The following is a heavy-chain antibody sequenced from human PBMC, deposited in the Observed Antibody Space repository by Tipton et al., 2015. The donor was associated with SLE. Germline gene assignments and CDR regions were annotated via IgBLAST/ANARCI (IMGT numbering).Heavy chain of an antibody. J-gene: IGHJ4*02. CDR1: GASMTNNY. Sequence: GSLRLSCTVSGASMTNNYWSWIRQPPGQGLEWIGYIFYSGGTNYSPSLNGRVTISIDTSKNQFSLRLSSVTAADTALYYCARHGGRFLDYWGRGTLVSVPS. CDR3: ARHGGRFLDY. CDR2: IFYSGGT. V-gene: IGHV4-59*08. D-gene: IGHD3-16*01.